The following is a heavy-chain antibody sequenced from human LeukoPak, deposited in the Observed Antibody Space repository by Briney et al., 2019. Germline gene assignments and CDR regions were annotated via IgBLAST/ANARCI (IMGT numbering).Heavy chain of an antibody. V-gene: IGHV4-39*07. J-gene: IGHJ4*02. CDR3: AGVHSFYGSGSYYWGFDY. CDR2: IYYSGST. D-gene: IGHD3-10*01. Sequence: SGTLSLTCTVSGGSIRSGDYYWAWIRRPPGKGLEWIGTIYYSGSTYYSSSLKSRATISIDTSKNQFSLKLSSVTAADTAVYYCAGVHSFYGSGSYYWGFDYWGQGTLVTVSS. CDR1: GGSIRSGDYY.